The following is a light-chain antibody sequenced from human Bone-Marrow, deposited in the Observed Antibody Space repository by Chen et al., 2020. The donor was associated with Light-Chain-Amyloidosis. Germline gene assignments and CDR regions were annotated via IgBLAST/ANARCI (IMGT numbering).Light chain of an antibody. CDR2: KVS. CDR3: MHGRHWPPMYT. V-gene: IGKV2-30*01. J-gene: IGKJ2*01. CDR1: QSLVFSDGNIY. Sequence: DVVMTQSPLSLPVTLGQPASISCKSSQSLVFSDGNIYLTWFHQRPGQSPRRLIYKVSNRDSGVPDRFTGSGSGTDFTLKITRVEAEDVGVYYCMHGRHWPPMYTFGQGTKVEL.